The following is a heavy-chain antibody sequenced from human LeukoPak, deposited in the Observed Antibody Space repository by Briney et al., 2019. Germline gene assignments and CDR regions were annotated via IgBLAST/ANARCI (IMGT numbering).Heavy chain of an antibody. Sequence: PGGSLRLSCAASGSTSTNYAMNWVRQAPGKGLEWVSVLIGSSGSTDYADSVKGRFTISRDKSKNTLFLQMNSLRAEDTAIYFCAKGAYDYIEMGYFDSWGQGTLVTVSS. J-gene: IGHJ4*02. CDR1: GSTSTNYA. CDR3: AKGAYDYIEMGYFDS. CDR2: LIGSSGST. V-gene: IGHV3-23*01. D-gene: IGHD5-12*01.